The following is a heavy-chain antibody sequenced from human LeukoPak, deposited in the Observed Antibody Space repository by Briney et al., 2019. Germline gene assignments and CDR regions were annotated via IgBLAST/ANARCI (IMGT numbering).Heavy chain of an antibody. V-gene: IGHV4-30-4*08. CDR3: ARDCSGGSCYGAFDI. CDR2: IYYSGST. Sequence: SETLSLTCTVSGGSISSGGYYWSWIRQHPGKGLEWIGYIYYSGSTYYNPSLKSRITISVDTSENRFSLKLSSVTATDTAVYYCARDCSGGSCYGAFDIWGQGTMVTVSS. D-gene: IGHD2-15*01. CDR1: GGSISSGGYY. J-gene: IGHJ3*02.